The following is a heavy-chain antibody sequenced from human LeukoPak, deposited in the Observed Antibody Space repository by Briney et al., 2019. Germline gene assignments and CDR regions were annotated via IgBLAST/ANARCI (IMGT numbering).Heavy chain of an antibody. D-gene: IGHD3-22*01. J-gene: IGHJ3*02. CDR3: ARDRGVHYDSSGYSYAFDI. CDR2: IYYSGST. CDR1: GGSISSGGYY. V-gene: IGHV4-61*08. Sequence: TSQTLSLTCTVSGGSISSGGYYWSWIRQPPGKGLEWIGYIYYSGSTNYNPSLKSRVTISVDTSKNQFSLKLSSVTAADTAVYYCARDRGVHYDSSGYSYAFDIWGQGTMVTVSS.